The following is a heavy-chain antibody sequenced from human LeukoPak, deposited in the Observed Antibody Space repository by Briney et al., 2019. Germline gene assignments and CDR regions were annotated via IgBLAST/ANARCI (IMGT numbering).Heavy chain of an antibody. D-gene: IGHD3-3*01. J-gene: IGHJ3*02. CDR3: ARDRALEWFRAPRHHDAFEI. V-gene: IGHV4-30-4*01. Sequence: TSETLSLTCTVSGGSISSGDYYWSWIRQPPGKGLEWIGYIYYSGSTYYNPSLKSRVTISVDTSKNQFSLKLSSVTAADTAVYYCARDRALEWFRAPRHHDAFEIWGQGTMVTVSS. CDR2: IYYSGST. CDR1: GGSISSGDYY.